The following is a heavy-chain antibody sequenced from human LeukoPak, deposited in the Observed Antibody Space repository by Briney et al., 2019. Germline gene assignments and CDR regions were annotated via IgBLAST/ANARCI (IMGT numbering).Heavy chain of an antibody. J-gene: IGHJ6*04. CDR3: ARQTTRYQDV. V-gene: IGHV3-48*01. CDR2: ISSSSITI. CDR1: GLTFSSYS. D-gene: IGHD4-17*01. Sequence: GGSLRLSCAASGLTFSSYSMNWVRQAPGKGLEWVSYISSSSITIYYADSVKARFTISRDNAKNSLYLQMNSLRAEDTAVYHCARQTTRYQDVWGNGTTVTVSS.